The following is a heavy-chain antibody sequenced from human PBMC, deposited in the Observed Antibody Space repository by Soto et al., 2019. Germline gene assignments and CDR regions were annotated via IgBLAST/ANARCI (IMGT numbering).Heavy chain of an antibody. Sequence: QLHLVQSGAEVRKPGSSVKVSCKASGGTLSSYSVTWVRQAPGQGLEWMGRIIPFLGRTNYAQNFQGRVTFTAALSPITAYMELSSLRSDDTAIYYCARTTGSPNSNWFDPWCQGTLVIVSS. J-gene: IGHJ5*02. D-gene: IGHD1-1*01. CDR2: IIPFLGRT. CDR3: ARTTGSPNSNWFDP. CDR1: GGTLSSYS. V-gene: IGHV1-69*02.